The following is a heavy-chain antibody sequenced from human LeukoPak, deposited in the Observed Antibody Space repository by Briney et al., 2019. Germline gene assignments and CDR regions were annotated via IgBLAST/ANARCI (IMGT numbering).Heavy chain of an antibody. D-gene: IGHD3-10*01. V-gene: IGHV4-39*01. J-gene: IGHJ5*02. Sequence: PSETLSLTCTVSGGSISSSSHYWGWIRQAPGKGLEWIGTIYHSGSTYYNPSLKSRVTISVDTSKNQFSLRLSSVTAADTAVYYCARRGGYYGSGGNWFDPWGQGTLVTVSS. CDR3: ARRGGYYGSGGNWFDP. CDR1: GGSISSSSHY. CDR2: IYHSGST.